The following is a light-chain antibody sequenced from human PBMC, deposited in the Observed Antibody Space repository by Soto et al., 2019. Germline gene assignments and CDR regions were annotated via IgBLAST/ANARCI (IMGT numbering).Light chain of an antibody. CDR1: QGISNY. Sequence: DLQMTQSPSSLSASVGDRVTITCRASQGISNYIAWYQQKTGKAPKLLISAASTLQSGVPSRFSGSGSGTDFTLTISSLQPEDVATYSCQKYNSVPLFGPGTKVDIK. J-gene: IGKJ3*01. CDR3: QKYNSVPL. V-gene: IGKV1-27*01. CDR2: AAS.